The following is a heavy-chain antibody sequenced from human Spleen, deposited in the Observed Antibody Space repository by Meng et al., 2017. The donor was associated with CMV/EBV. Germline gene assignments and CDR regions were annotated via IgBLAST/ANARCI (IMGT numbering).Heavy chain of an antibody. J-gene: IGHJ5*02. V-gene: IGHV2-5*01. CDR3: AHSPPFRIWNSPSSWFDP. CDR1: PSTSGVG. Sequence: PSTSGVGVGWLGPPPGRALEWLALIYWNGDKRYSPSLKSRLTITEDTSKNQVFLTMTNMDPVDTATYYCAHSPPFRIWNSPSSWFDPWGQGTLVTVSS. CDR2: IYWNGDK. D-gene: IGHD1-7*01.